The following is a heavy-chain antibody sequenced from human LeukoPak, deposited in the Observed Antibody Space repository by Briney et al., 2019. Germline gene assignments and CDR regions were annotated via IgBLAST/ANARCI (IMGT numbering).Heavy chain of an antibody. V-gene: IGHV4-59*01. CDR1: GGSISSYY. Sequence: SETLSLTCTVSGGSISSYYWSWIRQPPGKGLEWIGYIYYSGSTNYNPSLKSRVTISVDTSKNQFSLKLSSVTAADTAVYYCARDYDSSGYFSYWGQGTLVTVSS. CDR3: ARDYDSSGYFSY. CDR2: IYYSGST. J-gene: IGHJ4*02. D-gene: IGHD3-22*01.